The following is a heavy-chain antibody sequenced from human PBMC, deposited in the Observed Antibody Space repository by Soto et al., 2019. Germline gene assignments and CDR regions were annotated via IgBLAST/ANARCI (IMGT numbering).Heavy chain of an antibody. CDR3: AHTLIQRSIYSYGMDV. D-gene: IGHD2-21*01. V-gene: IGHV2-5*02. Sequence: QITLKESGPTLVKPTQTLTLTCTFSGFSLSTSGVGVVWVRQPPGKAQEWLALIYWDDDTRYSPSLKSRLTIXKDTSKNQVVLTMTTMDPVDTATYYCAHTLIQRSIYSYGMDVWGQGTTVTVSS. CDR1: GFSLSTSGVG. CDR2: IYWDDDT. J-gene: IGHJ6*02.